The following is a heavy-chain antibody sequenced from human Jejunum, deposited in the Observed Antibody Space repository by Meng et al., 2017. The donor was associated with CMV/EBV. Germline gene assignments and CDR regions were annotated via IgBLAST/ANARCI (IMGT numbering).Heavy chain of an antibody. J-gene: IGHJ4*02. Sequence: GGSFPAYYWSWIRQSPGKGLEWVGNINHSGSTNYNQSLKSRVLMSLDTSKNQFSLRLTSVTAADTALYYCARGLGYGNNINYVDSWGQGILVTVSS. V-gene: IGHV4-34*01. CDR3: ARGLGYGNNINYVDS. CDR2: INHSGST. D-gene: IGHD5-24*01. CDR1: GGSFPAYY.